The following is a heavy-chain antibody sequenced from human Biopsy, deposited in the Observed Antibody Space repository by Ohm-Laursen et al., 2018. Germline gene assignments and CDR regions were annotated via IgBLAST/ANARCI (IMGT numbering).Heavy chain of an antibody. Sequence: GTLSLTCAVSGASISDYYCVWIRQPAGQGLEWIGLIFTSGSTTYNPSPGSRVTMSVDTSKNQFTLNLIFVTAAGTAMYYCAKGYTDYSDSSGFSYYFRYWGQGTLVTVSS. CDR2: IFTSGST. CDR1: GASISDYY. J-gene: IGHJ4*02. CDR3: AKGYTDYSDSSGFSYYFRY. V-gene: IGHV4-4*07. D-gene: IGHD3-22*01.